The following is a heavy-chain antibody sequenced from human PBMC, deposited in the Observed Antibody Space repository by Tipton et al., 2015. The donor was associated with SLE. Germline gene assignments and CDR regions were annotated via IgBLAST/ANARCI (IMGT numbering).Heavy chain of an antibody. CDR3: AGYSTGWYGEDY. CDR1: GGSISSHY. J-gene: IGHJ4*02. V-gene: IGHV4-59*11. Sequence: TLSLTCTVSGGSISSHYWSWLRQPPGKGLEWIGYVYDSGYTNYNPSLKSRVTISIDTSKNQFSLNLSSLTAADTAVYYCAGYSTGWYGEDYWGQGTLVSVSS. CDR2: VYDSGYT. D-gene: IGHD6-19*01.